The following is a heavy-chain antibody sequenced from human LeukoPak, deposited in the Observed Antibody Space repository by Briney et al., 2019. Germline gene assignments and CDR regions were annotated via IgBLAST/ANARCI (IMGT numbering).Heavy chain of an antibody. J-gene: IGHJ5*02. V-gene: IGHV4-61*02. CDR1: GGSISSGSYY. D-gene: IGHD1-14*01. CDR2: IYTSGNT. Sequence: NPSETLSLTCTVSGGSISSGSYYWSWIRQPAGKGLEWIGRIYTSGNTNYNPSLKSRVTISVDTSKNQFSLRLNSVTAADTGVYYCVGDTEAGNWFDPWGQGTLVTVSS. CDR3: VGDTEAGNWFDP.